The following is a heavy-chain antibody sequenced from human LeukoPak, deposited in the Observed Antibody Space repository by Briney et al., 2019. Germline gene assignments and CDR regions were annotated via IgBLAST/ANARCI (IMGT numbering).Heavy chain of an antibody. D-gene: IGHD6-19*01. CDR2: IKQDGSEK. CDR3: ARARRGIAVAGTSYYYYMDV. Sequence: GGSLRLSCAASGFTFSSYWMSWVRQAPGKGLEWVANIKQDGSEKYYVDSVKGRFTISRDNAKNSLYLQMNSLRAEDTAVYYYARARRGIAVAGTSYYYYMDVWGKGTTVTVSS. V-gene: IGHV3-7*01. J-gene: IGHJ6*03. CDR1: GFTFSSYW.